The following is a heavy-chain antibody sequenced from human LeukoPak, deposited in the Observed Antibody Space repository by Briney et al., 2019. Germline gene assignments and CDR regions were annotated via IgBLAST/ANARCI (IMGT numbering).Heavy chain of an antibody. D-gene: IGHD3-16*01. J-gene: IGHJ4*02. CDR1: GYSISSGYY. Sequence: SETLSLTCAVSGYSISSGYYWGWIRQPPGKGPGWIGSIYHSGSTYYNPSLKSRVTISVDTSKNQFSLKLSSVTAADTAVYYCARGQYYVRRYYFDYWGQGTLVTVSS. V-gene: IGHV4-38-2*01. CDR3: ARGQYYVRRYYFDY. CDR2: IYHSGST.